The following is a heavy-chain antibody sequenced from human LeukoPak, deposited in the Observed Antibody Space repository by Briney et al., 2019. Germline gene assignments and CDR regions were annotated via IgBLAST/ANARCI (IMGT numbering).Heavy chain of an antibody. CDR3: ARGSRSSGWFDY. CDR2: IRYDGSNK. J-gene: IGHJ4*02. D-gene: IGHD6-19*01. V-gene: IGHV3-30*02. Sequence: GGSLRLSCAASGFTFSSYGMHWVRQAPGKGLEWVAFIRYDGSNKYYADSVKGRSTISRDNSKNTLYLQMNSLRAEDTAVYYCARGSRSSGWFDYWGQGTLVTVSS. CDR1: GFTFSSYG.